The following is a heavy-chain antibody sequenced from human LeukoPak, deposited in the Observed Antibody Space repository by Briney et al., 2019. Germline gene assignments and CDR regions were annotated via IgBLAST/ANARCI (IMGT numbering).Heavy chain of an antibody. D-gene: IGHD5-24*01. CDR2: IYTSGST. V-gene: IGHV4-61*02. J-gene: IGHJ3*02. CDR1: GGSISSGSYY. CDR3: ARVPFYDLDGYNMVDI. Sequence: SETLSLTRTVSGGSISSGSYYWSWIRQPAGKGLEWIGRIYTSGSTNYNPSLKSRVTISVDTSKNQFSLKLSSVTAADTAVYYCARVPFYDLDGYNMVDIWGQGTMVTVSS.